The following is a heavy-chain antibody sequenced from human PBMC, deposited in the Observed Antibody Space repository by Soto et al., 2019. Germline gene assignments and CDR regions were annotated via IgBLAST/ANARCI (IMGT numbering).Heavy chain of an antibody. J-gene: IGHJ6*02. CDR2: IIPIFGTA. Sequence: GASVKVSCKASGGTFSSYAISWVRQAPGQGLEWMGGIIPIFGTANYAQKFQGRVTITADESTSTAYMELSSLRSEDTAVYYCAGRYCSSTSCPRVNYYYGMDVWGQGTTVTVSS. D-gene: IGHD2-2*01. V-gene: IGHV1-69*13. CDR1: GGTFSSYA. CDR3: AGRYCSSTSCPRVNYYYGMDV.